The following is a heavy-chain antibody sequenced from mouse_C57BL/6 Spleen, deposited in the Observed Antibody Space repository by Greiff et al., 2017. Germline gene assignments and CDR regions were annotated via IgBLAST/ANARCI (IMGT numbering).Heavy chain of an antibody. Sequence: EVKLLESGGGLVQPGGSLKLSCAASGFTFSDYGMAWVRQAPRKGPEWVAFISNLAYSIYYADTVTGRFTISRENAKNTLYLEMSSLRSEDTAMYYCARRNSSRMDYAMDYWGQGTSVTVSS. V-gene: IGHV5-15*04. CDR3: ARRNSSRMDYAMDY. J-gene: IGHJ4*01. D-gene: IGHD2-3*01. CDR2: ISNLAYSI. CDR1: GFTFSDYG.